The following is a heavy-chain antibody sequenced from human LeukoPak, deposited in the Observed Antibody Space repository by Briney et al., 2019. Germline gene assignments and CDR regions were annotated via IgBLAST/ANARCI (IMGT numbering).Heavy chain of an antibody. CDR1: GGSISSGSYY. CDR3: ARRPNGSFDY. CDR2: IYYSGST. D-gene: IGHD2-15*01. J-gene: IGHJ4*02. Sequence: SETLSLTCTVSGGSISSGSYYWGWIRQPPGKGLEWIGSIYYSGSTYYNPSLKSRVSISIDTSKNQFSLDLRSVTAADKAVYYCARRPNGSFDYWGQGTLVTVSS. V-gene: IGHV4-39*01.